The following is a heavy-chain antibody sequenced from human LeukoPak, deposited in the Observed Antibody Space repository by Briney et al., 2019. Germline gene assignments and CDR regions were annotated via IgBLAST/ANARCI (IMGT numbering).Heavy chain of an antibody. V-gene: IGHV5-51*01. CDR1: GYSFTSYW. CDR3: ARQIGYCSSTSCSTPDY. Sequence: GESLKISCKGSGYSFTSYWIGWVRQMPGKGLEWMGIIYPGDSDTRYSPSFQGQVTISADKSISTAYLQWSSLKASDTAMYYCARQIGYCSSTSCSTPDYWGQGTLVTVSS. D-gene: IGHD2-2*02. J-gene: IGHJ4*02. CDR2: IYPGDSDT.